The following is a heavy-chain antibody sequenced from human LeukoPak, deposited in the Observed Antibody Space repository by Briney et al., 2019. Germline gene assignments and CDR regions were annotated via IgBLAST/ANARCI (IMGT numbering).Heavy chain of an antibody. CDR2: IYHSGNT. Sequence: KSSQTLSLTCAVAGYSIRSDYNWGWIRQPPGKGLQWIGHIYHSGNTYYNPSLKSRVTISLDTSKNQFSLKLTSMTAADTAIYYCARSTAPSPIFDSWGQGTLVTVSS. J-gene: IGHJ4*02. D-gene: IGHD1-1*01. CDR3: ARSTAPSPIFDS. V-gene: IGHV4-38-2*01. CDR1: GYSIRSDYN.